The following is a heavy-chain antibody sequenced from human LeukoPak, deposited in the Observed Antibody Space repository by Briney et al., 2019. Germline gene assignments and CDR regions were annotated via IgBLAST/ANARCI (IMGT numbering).Heavy chain of an antibody. J-gene: IGHJ3*02. V-gene: IGHV3-66*01. D-gene: IGHD3-22*01. Sequence: PGGSLRLSCSASGFAFSSYTMHWVRQAPGKGLEWVSVIYSGGSTYYADSVKGRFTISRDNSKNTLYLQMNSLRAEDTAVYYCARDPINNQYYYDSSGWLGDAFDIWGQGTMVTVSS. CDR1: GFAFSSYT. CDR3: ARDPINNQYYYDSSGWLGDAFDI. CDR2: IYSGGST.